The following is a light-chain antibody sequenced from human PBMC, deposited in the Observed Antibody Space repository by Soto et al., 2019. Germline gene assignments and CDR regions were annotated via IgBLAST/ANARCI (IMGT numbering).Light chain of an antibody. Sequence: EIVMTQSPATLSVSPGERATLSCRASQSVRGNLAWYQQKPGQSPRLLIYDASSRAPGVPARFSGSGSGTDFTLTISSLEPEDFAVYYCQQRSNRLPITFGQGTRLEI. J-gene: IGKJ5*01. CDR1: QSVRGN. V-gene: IGKV3-11*01. CDR2: DAS. CDR3: QQRSNRLPIT.